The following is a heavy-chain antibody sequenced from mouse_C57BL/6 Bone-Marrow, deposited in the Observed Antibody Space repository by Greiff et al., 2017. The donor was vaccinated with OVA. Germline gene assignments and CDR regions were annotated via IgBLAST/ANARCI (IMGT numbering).Heavy chain of an antibody. CDR1: GFNFTDDY. CDR3: TTEGWAAY. CDR2: IDPGNGDT. J-gene: IGHJ3*01. D-gene: IGHD2-3*01. Sequence: VQLKESGAELVRPGASVKLSCTASGFNFTDDYMHWVKQRPEQGLEWIGWIDPGNGDTEYASKFKGKATITADTSSNTAYLQLSSLTSEYTAVYYSTTEGWAAYWGQGTLVTVSA. V-gene: IGHV14-4*01.